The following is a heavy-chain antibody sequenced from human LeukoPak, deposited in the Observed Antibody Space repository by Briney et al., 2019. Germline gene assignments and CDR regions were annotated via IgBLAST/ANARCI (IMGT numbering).Heavy chain of an antibody. CDR2: INHSGST. CDR1: GFTFDDYA. D-gene: IGHD5-18*01. Sequence: AGGSLRLSCAASGFTFDDYAMHWVRQAPGKGLEWIGEINHSGSTNYNPSLKSRVTISVDTSKNQFSLKLSSVTAADTAVYYCARGGIQLWFSPFDYWGQGTLVTVSS. V-gene: IGHV4-34*01. CDR3: ARGGIQLWFSPFDY. J-gene: IGHJ4*02.